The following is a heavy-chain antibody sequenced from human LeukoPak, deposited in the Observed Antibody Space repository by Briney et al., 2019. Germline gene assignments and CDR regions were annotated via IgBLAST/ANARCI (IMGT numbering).Heavy chain of an antibody. J-gene: IGHJ6*02. CDR1: GGSVSSFY. D-gene: IGHD3-3*01. CDR3: ARHQGDFWSGYTYAMDV. CDR2: IQHSGST. Sequence: SETLSLTCAVSGGSVSSFYWSWIRQPPGKGLECIAYIQHSGSTNYNPSLKSRVTISVDTSKNQFSLKLSSVTAADTAVYYCARHQGDFWSGYTYAMDVWGQGTTVTVSS. V-gene: IGHV4-59*08.